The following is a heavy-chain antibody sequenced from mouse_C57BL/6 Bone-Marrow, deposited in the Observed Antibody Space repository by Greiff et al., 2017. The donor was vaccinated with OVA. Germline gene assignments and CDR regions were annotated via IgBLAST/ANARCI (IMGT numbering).Heavy chain of an antibody. CDR3: TTNSNYEDYAMDY. J-gene: IGHJ4*01. D-gene: IGHD2-5*01. V-gene: IGHV14-4*01. CDR2: LDPENGDT. Sequence: EVKLVESGAELVRPGASVKLSCTASGFNIKDDYMPWVKQRPEQGLEWIGWLDPENGDTEYAAKFQGKATITADTSSNTAYLQLSSLTSEDTAVYYCTTNSNYEDYAMDYWGQGTSVTVSS. CDR1: GFNIKDDY.